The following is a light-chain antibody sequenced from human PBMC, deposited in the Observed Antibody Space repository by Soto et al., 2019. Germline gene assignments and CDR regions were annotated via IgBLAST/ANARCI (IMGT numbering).Light chain of an antibody. CDR3: SSFAGNNNLV. CDR2: EVT. J-gene: IGLJ1*01. CDR1: SSDVGGHNY. V-gene: IGLV2-8*01. Sequence: SGLTQPPSASGSPGQSLTISCTGTSSDVGGHNYVSWYQRHPGKAPKLITFEVTKRPSGVPDRFSGSKSGNTATLTVSGLQAEDEAEYHCSSFAGNNNLVFGTGTKVTVL.